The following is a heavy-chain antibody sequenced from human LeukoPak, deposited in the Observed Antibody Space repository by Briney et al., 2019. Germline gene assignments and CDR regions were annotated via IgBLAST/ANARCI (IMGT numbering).Heavy chain of an antibody. V-gene: IGHV4-4*07. CDR1: GGSISSYY. J-gene: IGHJ5*02. Sequence: SETLSLTCTVSGGSISSYYWSWIRQPAGKGLEWIGRIYTSGSTNYNPSLKSRVTMSVDTSKNQFSLKLSSVTAADTAVYYCARARLSPLYTWFDPWGQGTLVTVSS. D-gene: IGHD2-15*01. CDR2: IYTSGST. CDR3: ARARLSPLYTWFDP.